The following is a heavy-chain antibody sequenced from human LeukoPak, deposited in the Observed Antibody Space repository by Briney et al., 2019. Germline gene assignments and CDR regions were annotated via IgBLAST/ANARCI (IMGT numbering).Heavy chain of an antibody. CDR2: IGAGDKYT. V-gene: IGHV3-23*01. CDR1: GFTLRNYA. Sequence: GGSLRLSCAASGFTLRNYAMSWVRQAPGKGLEWVSSIGAGDKYTYHIDSVKGRFTITRDNSKNTLYLQMNSLRAEDTAVYYCAMLRRDGYNWGANAFDIWGQGTMVTVSS. J-gene: IGHJ3*02. CDR3: AMLRRDGYNWGANAFDI. D-gene: IGHD5-24*01.